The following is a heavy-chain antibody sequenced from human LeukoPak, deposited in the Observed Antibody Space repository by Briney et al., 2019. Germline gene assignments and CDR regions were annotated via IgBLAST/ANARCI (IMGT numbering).Heavy chain of an antibody. V-gene: IGHV4-4*02. CDR1: LDSTTSNF. CDR2: IHRSGSP. CDR3: ARERWDNGGKSFFDY. D-gene: IGHD2-8*01. J-gene: IGHJ4*02. Sequence: SETLSLTCTVSLDSTTSNFWSWVRQSPGKGLEWIGEIHRSGSPNYNPSLQSRVTISIDRSRNQIALELSSVTAADTAVYYCARERWDNGGKSFFDYWGQGTQVTVSS.